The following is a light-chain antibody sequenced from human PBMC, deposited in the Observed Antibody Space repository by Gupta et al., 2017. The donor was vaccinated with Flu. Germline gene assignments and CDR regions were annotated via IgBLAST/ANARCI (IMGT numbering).Light chain of an antibody. Sequence: IVLTQSPGTLSLSPGERATLSCRASQSVRSSRLAWYQQTPGQAPRLLIDGASSRATGVPDRFSGTESGTDFTLTSSRLEPEDSAVYYCQKYESAPLTCGGGTKVGIK. CDR3: QKYESAPLT. V-gene: IGKV3-20*01. CDR2: GAS. CDR1: QSVRSSR. J-gene: IGKJ4*01.